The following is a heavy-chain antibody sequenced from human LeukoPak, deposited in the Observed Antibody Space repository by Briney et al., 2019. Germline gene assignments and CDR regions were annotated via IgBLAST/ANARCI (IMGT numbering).Heavy chain of an antibody. CDR3: ARGRDTVTYYFDY. D-gene: IGHD4-17*01. CDR1: GGSISSGGYS. J-gene: IGHJ4*02. CDR2: IYHSGST. V-gene: IGHV4-30-2*01. Sequence: SETLSLTCAVSGGSISSGGYSWSWIRQPPGKGLEWIGYIYHSGSTYYNPSLESRVTISVDRSKNQFSLKLSSVTAADTAVYYCARGRDTVTYYFDYWGQGTLVTVSS.